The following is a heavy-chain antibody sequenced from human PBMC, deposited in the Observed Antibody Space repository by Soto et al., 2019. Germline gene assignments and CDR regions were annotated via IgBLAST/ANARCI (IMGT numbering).Heavy chain of an antibody. CDR1: GGSFSGYY. D-gene: IGHD3-10*01. CDR2: INHSGST. CDR3: ARVGYVSRSYYGSGSDY. J-gene: IGHJ4*02. V-gene: IGHV4-34*01. Sequence: QVQLQQWGAGLLKPSETLSLTCAVYGGSFSGYYWSWIRQPPGKGLEWIGEINHSGSTNYNPSLKSRVTISVDTSKNQLSLKLSSVTAADTAVYYCARVGYVSRSYYGSGSDYWGQGTLVTVSS.